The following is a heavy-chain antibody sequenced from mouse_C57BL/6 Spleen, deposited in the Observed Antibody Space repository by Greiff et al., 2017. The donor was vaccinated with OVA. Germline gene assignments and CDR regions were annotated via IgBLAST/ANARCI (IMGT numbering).Heavy chain of an antibody. CDR2: IDPSDSET. V-gene: IGHV1-52*01. D-gene: IGHD3-2*02. CDR1: GYTFTSYW. CDR3: TAQASDYAMDY. Sequence: VKLQQPGAELVRPGSSVKLSCKASGYTFTSYWMHWVKQRPIQGLEWIGNIDPSDSETHYNQKFKDKATLTVDKSSSTAYMQLSSLTSEDSAVYYCTAQASDYAMDYWGQGTSVTVSS. J-gene: IGHJ4*01.